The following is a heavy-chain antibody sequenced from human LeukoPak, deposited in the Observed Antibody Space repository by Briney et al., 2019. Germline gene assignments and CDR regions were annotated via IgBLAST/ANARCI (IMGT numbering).Heavy chain of an antibody. J-gene: IGHJ1*01. CDR1: GFTFSSYE. CDR2: ISSSGSTI. V-gene: IGHV3-48*03. Sequence: DPGGSLRLSCAASGFTFSSYEMNWVRQAPGKGLEWVSYISSSGSTIYYADSVKGRFTISRDNAKNSLYLQMNSLRAEDTAVYYCARASRGSGSYYFQHWGQGTLVTVSS. CDR3: ARASRGSGSYYFQH. D-gene: IGHD1-26*01.